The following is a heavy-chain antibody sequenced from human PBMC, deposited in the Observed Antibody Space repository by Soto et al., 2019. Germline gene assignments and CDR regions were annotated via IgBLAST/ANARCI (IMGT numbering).Heavy chain of an antibody. CDR1: GYSFTSYW. J-gene: IGHJ6*04. V-gene: IGHV5-51*01. CDR2: IYPGDSDT. CDR3: AILLYSYVSTSYLGMDV. Sequence: GESLKISCKVSGYSFTSYWIGWVRQMPGKGLEWMGIIYPGDSDTRYSPSFQGQVTISADKSISTAYLQWSSLKASDTAMYYCAILLYSYVSTSYLGMDVGGKGTWFTVP. D-gene: IGHD3-10*01.